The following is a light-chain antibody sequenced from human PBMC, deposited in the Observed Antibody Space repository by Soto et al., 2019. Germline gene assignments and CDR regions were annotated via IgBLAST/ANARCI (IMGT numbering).Light chain of an antibody. CDR2: GAS. CDR1: QSVSTY. CDR3: QQYGSSPYT. J-gene: IGKJ2*01. Sequence: EKVLTQSPATLSMSPGERATLSCRASQSVSTYLAWYQQKPGQGPRLLIYGASTRATGIPARFSGSGSGTEFTLTISSLQSEDFAVYYCQQYGSSPYTFGQGTKLEIK. V-gene: IGKV3-15*01.